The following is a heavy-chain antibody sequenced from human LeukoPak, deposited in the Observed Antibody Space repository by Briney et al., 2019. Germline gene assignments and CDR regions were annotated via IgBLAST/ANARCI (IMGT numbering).Heavy chain of an antibody. D-gene: IGHD3-22*01. CDR1: GGSINYYY. CDR2: IYYSGGT. Sequence: PSETLSLTCTVSGGSINYYYWMWIRQPPGKGLEWIGYIYYSGGTHYNPSLKSRVTMLVDTSKNQFSLKLTAVTAADTAVYYCARALDSSGYYGYIDYWGQGTLVTVSS. V-gene: IGHV4-59*01. CDR3: ARALDSSGYYGYIDY. J-gene: IGHJ4*02.